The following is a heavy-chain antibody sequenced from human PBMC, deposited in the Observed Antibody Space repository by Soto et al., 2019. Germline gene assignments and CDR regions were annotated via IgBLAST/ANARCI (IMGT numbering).Heavy chain of an antibody. CDR3: AKERDIVVVVAPLDY. Sequence: GGSLRLSCAASGFTFSSYGVHWVRQAPGKGLEWVAVISYDGSNKYYADSVKGRFTISRDNSKNTLYLQMNSLRAEDTAVYYCAKERDIVVVVAPLDYWGQGTLVTVSS. CDR2: ISYDGSNK. V-gene: IGHV3-30*18. CDR1: GFTFSSYG. D-gene: IGHD2-15*01. J-gene: IGHJ4*02.